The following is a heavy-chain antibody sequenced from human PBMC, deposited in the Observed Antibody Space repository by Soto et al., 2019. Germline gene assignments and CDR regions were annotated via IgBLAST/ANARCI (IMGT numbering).Heavy chain of an antibody. J-gene: IGHJ4*02. CDR3: ARDLAVGLVDY. Sequence: QVQLVQSGAEVKKPGASVKVSCKASGYTFTSYGISWVRQAPGQGLEWMGWISAYNGNTNYAQKLQGRVTMTTDTPTRNAYRELGSRRADDTAVYSCARDLAVGLVDYWGQGPLLPVPS. CDR1: GYTFTSYG. CDR2: ISAYNGNT. V-gene: IGHV1-18*01. D-gene: IGHD6-19*01.